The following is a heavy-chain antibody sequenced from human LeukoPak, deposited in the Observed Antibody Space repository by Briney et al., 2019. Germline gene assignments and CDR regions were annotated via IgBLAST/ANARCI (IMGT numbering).Heavy chain of an antibody. CDR3: AKSRHMVRGVTPFDY. J-gene: IGHJ4*02. CDR2: IRYDGSNK. V-gene: IGHV3-30*02. Sequence: PGGSLRLSCAASGFTFSSYGMHWVRQAPGKGLEWVAFIRYDGSNKYYAASVKGRFTISRDNSKNTLYLQMNSLRAEDTAVYYCAKSRHMVRGVTPFDYWGQGTLVTVSS. CDR1: GFTFSSYG. D-gene: IGHD3-10*01.